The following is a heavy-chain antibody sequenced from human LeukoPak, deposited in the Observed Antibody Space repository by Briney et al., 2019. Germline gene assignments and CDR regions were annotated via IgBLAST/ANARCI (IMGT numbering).Heavy chain of an antibody. CDR2: ISTKNGYT. Sequence: ASVKVSCKASGYTFSSYYVHWVRQAPGQGLEWVGSISTKNGYTKLAQKFQGRVAMTKDTSANTIYMDLKSLTFDDTAVYYCAREKLWFGEFPFDNWGQGTLVSVSS. J-gene: IGHJ4*02. D-gene: IGHD3-10*01. CDR3: AREKLWFGEFPFDN. CDR1: GYTFSSYY. V-gene: IGHV1-18*04.